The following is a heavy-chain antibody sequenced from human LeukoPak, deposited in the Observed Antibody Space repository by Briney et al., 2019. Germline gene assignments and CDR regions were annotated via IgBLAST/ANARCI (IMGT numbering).Heavy chain of an antibody. CDR1: GYTFTGYY. Sequence: ASVKVSCKASGYTFTGYYMHWVRQATGQGLEWMGWMNPNSGNTGYAQKFQGRVTITRNTSISTAYMELSSLRSEDTAVYYCARGGISGGAFDIWGQGTMVTVSS. J-gene: IGHJ3*02. V-gene: IGHV1-8*03. D-gene: IGHD1-14*01. CDR3: ARGGISGGAFDI. CDR2: MNPNSGNT.